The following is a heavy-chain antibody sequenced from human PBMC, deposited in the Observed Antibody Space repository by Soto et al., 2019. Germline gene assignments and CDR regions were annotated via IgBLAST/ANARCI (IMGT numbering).Heavy chain of an antibody. CDR3: VRDRDRRWFDP. Sequence: QLVESGRGLVKPGGSLRLSCTASGFIFSDFYMAWIRQAPGKGLEWVSYISSDGSATYKDSVKGRFTVSRDNAKDSLYLQMNSLRDEDTAVYYCVRDRDRRWFDPWGQGTLVTVSS. D-gene: IGHD3-10*01. V-gene: IGHV3-11*01. CDR2: ISSDGSAT. CDR1: GFIFSDFY. J-gene: IGHJ5*02.